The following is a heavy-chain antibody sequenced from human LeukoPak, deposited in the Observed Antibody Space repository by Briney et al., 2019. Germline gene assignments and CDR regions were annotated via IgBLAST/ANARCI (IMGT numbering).Heavy chain of an antibody. CDR3: AGAKSGSPDYFDY. CDR2: IIPIFGTA. J-gene: IGHJ4*02. D-gene: IGHD1-26*01. CDR1: GYTFTGYY. V-gene: IGHV1-69*05. Sequence: SVKVSCKASGYTFTGYYMHWVRQAPGQGLEWMGGIIPIFGTANYAQKFQGRVTVTTDESTSTAYMELSSLRSEDTAVYYCAGAKSGSPDYFDYWGQGTLVTVSS.